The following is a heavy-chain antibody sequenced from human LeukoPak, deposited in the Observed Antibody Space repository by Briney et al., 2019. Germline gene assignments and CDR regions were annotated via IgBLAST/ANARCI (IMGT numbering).Heavy chain of an antibody. CDR1: GFTFSSYW. D-gene: IGHD6-13*01. J-gene: IGHJ5*02. V-gene: IGHV3-74*01. Sequence: PGGSLRLSCAASGFTFSSYWMHWVRQAPGKGLVWVSRINSDGSLTRYADSVKGRFTISRDNAKNTLYLQMNSLRAEDTAVYYCARDPQIAAAAGWFDPWGQGTLVTVSS. CDR2: INSDGSLT. CDR3: ARDPQIAAAAGWFDP.